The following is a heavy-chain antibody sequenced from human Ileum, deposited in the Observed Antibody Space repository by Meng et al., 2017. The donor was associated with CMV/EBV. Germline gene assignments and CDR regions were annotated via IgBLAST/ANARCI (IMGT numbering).Heavy chain of an antibody. D-gene: IGHD6-19*01. CDR1: GDSLSTGDYY. V-gene: IGHV4-30-4*01. CDR3: AREGGGWYFDS. J-gene: IGHJ4*02. Sequence: VQLPESGPGLVKPSQTLSLTCTVSGDSLSTGDYYWSWIRQPPGKGPEWIGYIYYSGSTLYNPSLKSPVTISLDKSKNQFSLRLRSVTAADTAAYFCAREGGGWYFDSWGQGTLVTVSS. CDR2: IYYSGST.